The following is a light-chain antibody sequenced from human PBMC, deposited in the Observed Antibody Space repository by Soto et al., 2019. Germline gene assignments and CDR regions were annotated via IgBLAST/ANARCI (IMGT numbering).Light chain of an antibody. CDR3: QQRSRWRCA. CDR2: GAS. CDR1: EHICSY. Sequence: EIGSTHSLATVASSPRERATLSSRASEHICSYLAGYQQKAGEAPRLLMYGASKRATGIPARFSGSGSGTAFTLTISSLETEDAAVYCCQQRSRWRCAFGQGAKVDI. J-gene: IGKJ1*01. V-gene: IGKV3-11*01.